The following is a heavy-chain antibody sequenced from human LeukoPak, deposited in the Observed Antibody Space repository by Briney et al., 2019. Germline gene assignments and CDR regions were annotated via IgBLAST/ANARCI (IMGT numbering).Heavy chain of an antibody. V-gene: IGHV3-30*02. Sequence: GGSLRLSCAASGFTFSSYGMHWVRQAPGKGLEWVAFIRYDGSNKYYADSVKGRFTISRDNSKNTLYLQMNSLRAEDTAVYYCARERITMIVVVIEGDAFDIWGQGTMVTVSS. J-gene: IGHJ3*02. CDR1: GFTFSSYG. CDR2: IRYDGSNK. CDR3: ARERITMIVVVIEGDAFDI. D-gene: IGHD3-22*01.